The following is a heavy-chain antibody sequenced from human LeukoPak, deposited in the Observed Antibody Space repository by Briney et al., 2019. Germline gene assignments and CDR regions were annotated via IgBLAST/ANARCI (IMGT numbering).Heavy chain of an antibody. V-gene: IGHV1-2*02. CDR1: GYMVSDYY. Sequence: ASVTVSCKTSGYMVSDYYMHWVRQAPGQGLEWMGWLRGDTGDTDSPQKFKGRVTMTRDTATNTAYMQLSRLTYDDTAIYFCARVRDKACDYWGQGTLVTVSS. J-gene: IGHJ4*02. CDR2: LRGDTGDT. CDR3: ARVRDKACDY.